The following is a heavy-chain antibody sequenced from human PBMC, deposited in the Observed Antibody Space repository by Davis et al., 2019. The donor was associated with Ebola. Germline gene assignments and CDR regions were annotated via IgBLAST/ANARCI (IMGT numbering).Heavy chain of an antibody. Sequence: GSLSLSCKGSGYSFTSYWIAWVLHMPGKGLEWRGIIYPGDSATRYSPSFRGQVTISADTSFSTAYLQWSGLKASDTAMYYCARMGKSYYDSLWDYWGQGTLVTVSS. CDR1: GYSFTSYW. J-gene: IGHJ4*02. D-gene: IGHD3-10*01. CDR3: ARMGKSYYDSLWDY. V-gene: IGHV5-51*01. CDR2: IYPGDSAT.